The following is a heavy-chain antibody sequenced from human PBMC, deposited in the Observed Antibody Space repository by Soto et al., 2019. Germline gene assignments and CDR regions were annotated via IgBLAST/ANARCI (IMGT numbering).Heavy chain of an antibody. CDR2: ISHSGST. Sequence: QEXGPGLVKPSQTLSLTCTVSGGSXXXXXXXXXWIRQHPGKGLEWIGYISHSGSTYYNPSLKSRVIIXVXXXXXXFTLSLTSVTAADTAVYYCAREYTYGSNFFDCWGQXALVTVSS. D-gene: IGHD2-2*02. CDR3: AREYTYGSNFFDC. J-gene: IGHJ4*02. CDR1: GGSXXXXXXX. V-gene: IGHV4-31*03.